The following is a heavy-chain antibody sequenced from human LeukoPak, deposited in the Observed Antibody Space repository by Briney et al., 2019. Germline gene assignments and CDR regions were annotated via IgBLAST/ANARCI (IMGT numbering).Heavy chain of an antibody. D-gene: IGHD3-10*01. Sequence: SETLSLTCTVSGGSISSGGYYWSWIRQHPGKGLEWIGYIYYSGSTYYNPSLKSRVTISVDTSKNQFSLKLSSVTAADTAVYYCAREVVQGVYNWFDPWGQGTLVTVSS. CDR3: AREVVQGVYNWFDP. CDR1: GGSISSGGYY. J-gene: IGHJ5*02. V-gene: IGHV4-31*03. CDR2: IYYSGST.